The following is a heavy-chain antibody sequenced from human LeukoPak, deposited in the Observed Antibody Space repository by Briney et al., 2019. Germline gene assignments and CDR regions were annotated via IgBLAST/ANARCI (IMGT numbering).Heavy chain of an antibody. CDR2: IHTSGNP. Sequence: SETLSLTCAVSGGSMSSVSNFWSWIRQPAGKGLEWIGRIHTSGNPNYNPSLKSRVTISVDTSKNQFSLKLSSVTAADTAVYYCARGAMVRGVIARFDPWGQGTLVTVSS. CDR1: GGSMSSVSNF. D-gene: IGHD3-10*01. V-gene: IGHV4-61*02. CDR3: ARGAMVRGVIARFDP. J-gene: IGHJ5*02.